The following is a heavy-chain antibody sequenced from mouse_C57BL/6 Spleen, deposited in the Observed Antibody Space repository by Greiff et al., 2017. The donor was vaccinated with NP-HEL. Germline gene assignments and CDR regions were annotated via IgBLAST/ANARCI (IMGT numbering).Heavy chain of an antibody. CDR3: ARDPDYYGSSYVSWFAY. V-gene: IGHV5-4*01. CDR1: GFTFSSYA. Sequence: EVQRVESGGGLVKPGGSLKLSCAASGFTFSSYAMSWVRQTPEKRLEWVATISDGGSYTYYPANVKGRFTISRDNAKNNLYLQMSHLKSEDTAMYYCARDPDYYGSSYVSWFAYWGQGTLVTVSA. J-gene: IGHJ3*01. D-gene: IGHD1-1*01. CDR2: ISDGGSYT.